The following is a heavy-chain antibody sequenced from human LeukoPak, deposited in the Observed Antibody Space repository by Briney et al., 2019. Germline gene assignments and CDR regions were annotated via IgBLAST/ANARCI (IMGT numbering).Heavy chain of an antibody. CDR3: AKCPWAAAMVRGLENWFDP. CDR1: GFTFSSYA. Sequence: PGGSLRLSCAASGFTFSSYAMSWARQAPGKGLEWVSAISGSGGSTYYADSVKGRFTISRDNSKNTLYLQMNSLRAEDTAVYYCAKCPWAAAMVRGLENWFDPWGQGTLVTVSS. CDR2: ISGSGGST. V-gene: IGHV3-23*01. J-gene: IGHJ5*02. D-gene: IGHD2-2*01.